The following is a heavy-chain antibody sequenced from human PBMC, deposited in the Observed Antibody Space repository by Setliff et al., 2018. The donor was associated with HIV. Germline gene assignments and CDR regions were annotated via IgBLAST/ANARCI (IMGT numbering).Heavy chain of an antibody. CDR3: VRYIGAAAGYIDH. V-gene: IGHV5-51*01. J-gene: IGHJ4*02. Sequence: PGESLKISCHLSGYSFVDFRIGWVRQMPGKGLEWVGFIYPGDSDSRYSPSFRGQVTISADKSTTTAYLDWASLKASDTAMYYCVRYIGAAAGYIDHWGQGTLVTVSS. CDR1: GYSFVDFR. D-gene: IGHD6-25*01. CDR2: IYPGDSDS.